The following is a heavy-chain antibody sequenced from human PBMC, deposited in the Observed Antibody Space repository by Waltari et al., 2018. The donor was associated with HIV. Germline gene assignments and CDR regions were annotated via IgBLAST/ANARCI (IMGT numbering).Heavy chain of an antibody. D-gene: IGHD3-10*01. CDR3: ARDGYGSGSYYPNWFDP. V-gene: IGHV1-3*01. J-gene: IGHJ5*02. CDR2: INAGNGNT. CDR1: GYTFTSYA. Sequence: QVQLVQSGAEVKKPGASVKVSCKASGYTFTSYAMHWVRQAPGQRLEWMGWINAGNGNTKYSQKFQGRVTITRDTSASTAYMELSSLRSEDTAVYYCARDGYGSGSYYPNWFDPWGQGTLVTVSS.